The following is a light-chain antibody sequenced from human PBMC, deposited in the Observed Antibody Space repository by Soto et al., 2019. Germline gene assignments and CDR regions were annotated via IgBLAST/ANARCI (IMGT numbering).Light chain of an antibody. Sequence: DIQMTQSPSTLSASVGDRVTITCRASQSISSWLAWYQQKPGKAPKLLIYDASSLESGVPSRFSGSGSGTEFTLTISSLQPDDFANYYCQQYNSYSPLTFGGGTKVDIK. J-gene: IGKJ4*01. CDR2: DAS. V-gene: IGKV1-5*01. CDR1: QSISSW. CDR3: QQYNSYSPLT.